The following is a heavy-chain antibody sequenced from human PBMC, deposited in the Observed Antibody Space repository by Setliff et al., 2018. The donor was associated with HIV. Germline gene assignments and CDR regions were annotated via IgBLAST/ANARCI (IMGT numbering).Heavy chain of an antibody. V-gene: IGHV1-69*10. D-gene: IGHD3-22*01. CDR3: ARDREYYYDNSGSPSFDY. J-gene: IGHJ4*02. CDR2: IIPILGIA. Sequence: SVKVSCKASGGTFSSYAINWVRQAPGQGLEWMGGIIPILGIANYAQKFQGRVTIAADKSTSTAYMELSSLRSEDTAVYYCARDREYYYDNSGSPSFDYWGQGTLVTVSS. CDR1: GGTFSSYA.